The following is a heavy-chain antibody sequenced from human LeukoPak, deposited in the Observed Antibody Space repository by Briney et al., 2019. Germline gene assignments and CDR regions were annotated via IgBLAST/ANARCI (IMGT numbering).Heavy chain of an antibody. J-gene: IGHJ5*02. Sequence: ASVKVSCKASGYTFTSYYMHWVRQAPGQGLAWMGIINPSGGSTSYAQKFQGRVTMTRDTSTSTVYMELSSLRSEDTAVYYCARDLARRMGVVVPAASNWFDPWGQGTLVTVSS. CDR1: GYTFTSYY. V-gene: IGHV1-46*01. CDR3: ARDLARRMGVVVPAASNWFDP. D-gene: IGHD2-2*01. CDR2: INPSGGST.